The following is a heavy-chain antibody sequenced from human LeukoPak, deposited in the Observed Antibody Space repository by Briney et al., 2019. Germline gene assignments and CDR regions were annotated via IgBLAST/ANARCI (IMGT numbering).Heavy chain of an antibody. D-gene: IGHD2-2*01. CDR1: GGSFSGYY. V-gene: IGHV4-34*01. Sequence: SETLSLACAVYGGSFSGYYWSWIRQPPGKGLEWIGEINHSGSTNYNPSLKSRVTISVDTSKNQFSLKLSSVTAADTAVYYCARSQGGYQLLLGGRRWFDPWGQGTLVTVFS. CDR3: ARSQGGYQLLLGGRRWFDP. CDR2: INHSGST. J-gene: IGHJ5*02.